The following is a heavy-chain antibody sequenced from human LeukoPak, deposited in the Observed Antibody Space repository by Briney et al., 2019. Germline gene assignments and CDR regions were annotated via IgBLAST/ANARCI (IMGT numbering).Heavy chain of an antibody. CDR1: GGSISSSSYY. Sequence: SETLSLTCTVSGGSISSSSYYWGWIRQPPGKGLEWIGSIYYSGSTYYNPSLTSRVTISVDTSKNQFSLKLSSVTAADTAVYYCARDPGYCSGGSCPPHDAFDIWGQGTMVTVSS. V-gene: IGHV4-39*07. J-gene: IGHJ3*02. D-gene: IGHD2-15*01. CDR3: ARDPGYCSGGSCPPHDAFDI. CDR2: IYYSGST.